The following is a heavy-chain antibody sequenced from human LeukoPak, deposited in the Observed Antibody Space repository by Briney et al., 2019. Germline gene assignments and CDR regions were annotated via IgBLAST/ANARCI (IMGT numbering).Heavy chain of an antibody. Sequence: SVKVSCKASGGTFSSYAISWVRQAPGQGLEWMGRIIPISGIANYAQKFQGRVTITADKSTSTAYMELNSLRSEDTAVYYCARDQSRGRGYSYGRRGAYYYGMDVWGQGTTVTVSS. J-gene: IGHJ6*02. CDR2: IIPISGIA. CDR1: GGTFSSYA. V-gene: IGHV1-69*04. CDR3: ARDQSRGRGYSYGRRGAYYYGMDV. D-gene: IGHD5-18*01.